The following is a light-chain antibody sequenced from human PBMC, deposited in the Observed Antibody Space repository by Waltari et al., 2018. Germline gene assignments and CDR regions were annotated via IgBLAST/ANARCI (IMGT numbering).Light chain of an antibody. J-gene: IGKJ4*01. CDR3: QQANSFPLT. V-gene: IGKV1-12*01. Sequence: DLQMTQSPSSVSASVGDRVTITCRASPGISSWLALYEQKPGKAPKLLVYAASSLQSGVPSRFSGSGSGTDFTLTISSLQPEDFATYYCQQANSFPLTFGGGTKVEIK. CDR2: AAS. CDR1: PGISSW.